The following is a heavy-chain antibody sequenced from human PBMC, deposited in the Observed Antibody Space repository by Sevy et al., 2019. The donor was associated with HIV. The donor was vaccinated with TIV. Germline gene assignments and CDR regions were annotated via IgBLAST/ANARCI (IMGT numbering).Heavy chain of an antibody. Sequence: GESLKISCAASGFTFSVYWMSWVRQAPGKGLEWVATMKEDGSDKDYVDSVKGRFTISRDNAKNSLYLQMNSLGAEDTAVYYCVREGVGGYSYSLDCWGQGTLVTVSS. CDR3: VREGVGGYSYSLDC. CDR2: MKEDGSDK. J-gene: IGHJ4*02. CDR1: GFTFSVYW. V-gene: IGHV3-7*01. D-gene: IGHD5-18*01.